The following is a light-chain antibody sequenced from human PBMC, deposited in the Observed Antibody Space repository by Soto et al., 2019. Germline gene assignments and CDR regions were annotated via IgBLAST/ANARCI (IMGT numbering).Light chain of an antibody. J-gene: IGLJ2*01. CDR1: SSNIGSNF. CDR2: RNN. V-gene: IGLV1-47*01. Sequence: QSVLTQPPLASGTPGQRVTVSCSGSSSNIGSNFVFWYQQLPGTAPKLLIYRNNQRPSGVPDRFSGSKSGTSASLAISGLRSEDEADYYCAAWDDSLHMIFGGGTKLTVL. CDR3: AAWDDSLHMI.